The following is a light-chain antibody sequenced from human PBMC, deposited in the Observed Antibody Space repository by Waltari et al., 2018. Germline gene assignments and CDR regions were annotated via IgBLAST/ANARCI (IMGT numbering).Light chain of an antibody. Sequence: EIVLTQSPATLALSPGEGATSSCRASQSVSNFLAWYQQKPGQAPRLLIYHASKRATDIPDRFSGRGSGTDFTLTISSLEPGDSAVYYCQQRANWPPLTFGGGTRVEI. CDR3: QQRANWPPLT. V-gene: IGKV3-11*01. J-gene: IGKJ4*01. CDR1: QSVSNF. CDR2: HAS.